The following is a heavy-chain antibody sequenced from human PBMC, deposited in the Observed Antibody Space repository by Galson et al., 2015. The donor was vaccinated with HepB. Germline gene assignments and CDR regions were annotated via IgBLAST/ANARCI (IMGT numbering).Heavy chain of an antibody. CDR1: GFNVDNAW. CDR2: IRSKSDGGET. V-gene: IGHV3-15*01. Sequence: SLRLSCAVSGFNVDNAWMSWVRQAPGKGLEWVGRIRSKSDGGETKYAAPVKGRFTISREDLTNTLSLQMMSLKIEDTAVYYCTTVATISGVTRDYWGQGTPVTVS. J-gene: IGHJ4*02. CDR3: TTVATISGVTRDY. D-gene: IGHD3-3*01.